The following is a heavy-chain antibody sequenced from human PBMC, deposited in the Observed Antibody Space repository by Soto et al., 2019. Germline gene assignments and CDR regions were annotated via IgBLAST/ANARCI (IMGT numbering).Heavy chain of an antibody. D-gene: IGHD6-13*01. Sequence: SETLSLTCTVSGGSISSSSYYWGWIRQPPGKGLEWIGSIYYSGSTYYNPSLKSRVTISVDTSKNQFSLKLSSVTAADTAVYYCARQIAAAGTGYYYYYMDVWGKGTTVTVSS. CDR3: ARQIAAAGTGYYYYYMDV. CDR2: IYYSGST. V-gene: IGHV4-39*01. J-gene: IGHJ6*03. CDR1: GGSISSSSYY.